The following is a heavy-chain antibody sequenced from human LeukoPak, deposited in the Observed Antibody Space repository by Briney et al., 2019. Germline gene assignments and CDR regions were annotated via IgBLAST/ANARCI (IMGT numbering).Heavy chain of an antibody. CDR3: AGGVGVETLVT. V-gene: IGHV4-59*01. J-gene: IGHJ4*02. CDR2: YYYSATTNYNPSTT. CDR1: GGSISYYY. D-gene: IGHD3-3*01. Sequence: SETLSLTCTVSGGSISYYYWSWLPQPPGKGLEWLGYYYYSATTNYNPSTTNYNPSLKSRVTMSVDTPNNQFFLELSPVTGADMAVYYCAGGVGVETLVTGGEGTLVTVSS.